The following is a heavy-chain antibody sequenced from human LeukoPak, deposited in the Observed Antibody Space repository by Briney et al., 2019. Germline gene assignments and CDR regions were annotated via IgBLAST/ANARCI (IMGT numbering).Heavy chain of an antibody. CDR1: GGSISSYY. CDR3: ARDPSGSSSWVRFDY. J-gene: IGHJ4*02. V-gene: IGHV4-59*01. D-gene: IGHD6-13*01. Sequence: SETLSLTCTVSGGSISSYYWSWIRQPLGKGLEWIGYIYYSGSTNYNPSLKSRVTISVDTSKNQFSLKLSSVTAADTAVYYCARDPSGSSSWVRFDYWGQGTLVTVSS. CDR2: IYYSGST.